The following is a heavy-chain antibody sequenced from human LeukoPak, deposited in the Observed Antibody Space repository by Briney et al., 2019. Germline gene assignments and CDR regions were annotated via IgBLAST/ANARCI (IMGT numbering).Heavy chain of an antibody. J-gene: IGHJ4*02. CDR1: GGAISSSSYY. D-gene: IGHD3-9*01. CDR2: IYYSGST. CDR3: ARPWAADLTGGVDY. Sequence: SETLSLTCTVSGGAISSSSYYWGWIRQPPGKGLEWIGSIYYSGSTYYNPSLKSRVTISVDTSKNQFSLKLSSVTAADTAVYYCARPWAADLTGGVDYWGQGTLVTVSS. V-gene: IGHV4-39*01.